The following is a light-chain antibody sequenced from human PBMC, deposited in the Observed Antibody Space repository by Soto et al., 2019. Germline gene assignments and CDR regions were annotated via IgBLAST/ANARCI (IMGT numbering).Light chain of an antibody. CDR1: SSDVGGYNY. J-gene: IGLJ3*02. Sequence: QSALTQPASVSGSPGQSISISCTGTSSDVGGYNYVSWYQQHPGKAPKLMIYEVTNRPSGVSNRFSGSKSGNTASLTISGLQAEDEADYNCSSYTTSTTRVFGGGTNLTVL. CDR2: EVT. V-gene: IGLV2-14*01. CDR3: SSYTTSTTRV.